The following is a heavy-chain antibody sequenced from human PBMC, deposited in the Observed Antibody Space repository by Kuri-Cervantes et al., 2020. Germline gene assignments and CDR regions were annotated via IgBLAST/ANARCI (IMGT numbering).Heavy chain of an antibody. J-gene: IGHJ6*02. Sequence: GGSLRLSCAASGFIFNTYAMSWIRQAPGKGLEWVSYISSSGSTIYYADSVKGRFTISRDNAKNSLYLQMNSLRAEDTAVYYCARDRASSGWYNYYYYGMDVWGQGTTVTVSS. CDR1: GFIFNTYA. V-gene: IGHV3-11*01. CDR2: ISSSGSTI. CDR3: ARDRASSGWYNYYYYGMDV. D-gene: IGHD6-19*01.